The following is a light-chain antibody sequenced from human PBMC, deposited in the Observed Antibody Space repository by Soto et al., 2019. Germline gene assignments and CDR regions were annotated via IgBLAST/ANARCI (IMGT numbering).Light chain of an antibody. CDR1: SSDIGGFKY. CDR2: EVT. CDR3: SSYRGLSNPLV. V-gene: IGLV2-8*01. Sequence: QSALTQPPSASGSPGQSVTISCTGTSSDIGGFKYVSWYQQHPGKAPKLMIYEVTKRPSGVPDRFSGSKSGNTASLTVSGLQAEDEAEYYCSSYRGLSNPLVFGAGTKLTVL. J-gene: IGLJ1*01.